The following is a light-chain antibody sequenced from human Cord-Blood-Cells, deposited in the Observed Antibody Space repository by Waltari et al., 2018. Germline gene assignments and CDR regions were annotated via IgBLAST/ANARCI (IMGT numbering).Light chain of an antibody. V-gene: IGLV3-21*03. CDR3: QVWDSSSDHVV. CDR1: NIGSKS. J-gene: IGLJ2*01. Sequence: SYVLTQPPSVSVAPGKTDRITCGGNNIGSKSVHWYQQKPGKAPVLVVYDDNDRPSGLPARFSGSNSGNTATLTISRVEAGDEADYYCQVWDSSSDHVVFGGGTKLTVL. CDR2: DDN.